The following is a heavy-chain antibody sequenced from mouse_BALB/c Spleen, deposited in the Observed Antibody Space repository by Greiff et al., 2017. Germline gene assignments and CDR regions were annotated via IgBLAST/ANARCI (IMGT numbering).Heavy chain of an antibody. Sequence: QVQLKESGPGLVAPSQTLSITCTVSGFSLTGYGVNWGRQPPGKGLVWLGMLWGDGSTDYNSAPKSRLSISKDNSKSQAFLKMNSLQTDDTARYYCATDRVYYGNYLYYAMDYWGQGTSVTVSS. CDR2: LWGDGST. D-gene: IGHD2-1*01. J-gene: IGHJ4*01. V-gene: IGHV2-6-7*01. CDR3: ATDRVYYGNYLYYAMDY. CDR1: GFSLTGYG.